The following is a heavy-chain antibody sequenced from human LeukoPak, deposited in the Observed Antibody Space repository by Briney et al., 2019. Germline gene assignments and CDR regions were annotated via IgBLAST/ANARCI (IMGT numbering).Heavy chain of an antibody. CDR2: IYYSGST. V-gene: IGHV4-39*07. Sequence: SETLSLTCTVSGGSISSSSYYWGWIRQPPGKGLEWIGSIYYSGSTYYNPSLKSRVTISVDTSKNQFSLKLSSVTAADTAVYYCASIMITFGGVIVIPVIDPWGQGTLVTVSS. CDR1: GGSISSSSYY. D-gene: IGHD3-16*02. CDR3: ASIMITFGGVIVIPVIDP. J-gene: IGHJ5*02.